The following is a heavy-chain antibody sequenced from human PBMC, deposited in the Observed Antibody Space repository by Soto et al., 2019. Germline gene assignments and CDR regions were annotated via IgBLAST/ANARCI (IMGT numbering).Heavy chain of an antibody. CDR2: IIPIFGTA. Sequence: VQLVQSGAEVKKPGSSVKVSCKASGGTFSSYAISWVRQAPGQGLEWMGGIIPIFGTANYAQKFQGRVTITADESTSTAYMELSSLRSEDTAVYYCARTGGGLGYCSGGSCYRLDYWGQGTLVTVSS. D-gene: IGHD2-15*01. CDR3: ARTGGGLGYCSGGSCYRLDY. J-gene: IGHJ4*02. CDR1: GGTFSSYA. V-gene: IGHV1-69*01.